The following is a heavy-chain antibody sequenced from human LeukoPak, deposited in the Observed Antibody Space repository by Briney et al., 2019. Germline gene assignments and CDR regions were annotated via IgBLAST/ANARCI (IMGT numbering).Heavy chain of an antibody. D-gene: IGHD6-19*01. Sequence: GGSLRLSCAASGFTFSSYALSWVRQAPGKGLECVSAISGSGGSTYSADSLKGRFTISRDNSKNTLCLQINSLRTDDTAVFYCARGGLGSAFDNWGQGTLVTVSS. V-gene: IGHV3-23*01. J-gene: IGHJ4*02. CDR3: ARGGLGSAFDN. CDR1: GFTFSSYA. CDR2: ISGSGGST.